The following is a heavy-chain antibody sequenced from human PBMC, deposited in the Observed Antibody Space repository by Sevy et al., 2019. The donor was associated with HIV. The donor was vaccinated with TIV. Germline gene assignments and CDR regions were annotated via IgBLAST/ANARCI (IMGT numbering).Heavy chain of an antibody. D-gene: IGHD7-27*01. V-gene: IGHV4-59*13. Sequence: SETLSLTCSVSVGSINSYYWTWIRQPPGKGLEWIGYIYDNGITSYNPSLQGRVTISLDTSMSQFTLKMTSVSAADTAIYYCAREAWGIIAHWGQGTLVTVSS. CDR1: VGSINSYY. CDR3: AREAWGIIAH. J-gene: IGHJ5*02. CDR2: IYDNGIT.